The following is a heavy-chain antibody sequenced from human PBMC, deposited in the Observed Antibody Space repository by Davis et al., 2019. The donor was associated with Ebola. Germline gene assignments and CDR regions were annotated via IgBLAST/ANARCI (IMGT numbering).Heavy chain of an antibody. Sequence: SETLSLTCTVSGGSISGGDYYWSWIRQPPGRGLEWIGYVYYSGSTYYNPSLKSRVALSVDTPKNQFSLKLRSVTAADTAVYYCVRVIAAAGKGFDNWGRGTQVTVSS. CDR3: VRVIAAAGKGFDN. CDR2: VYYSGST. D-gene: IGHD6-13*01. CDR1: GGSISGGDYY. J-gene: IGHJ4*02. V-gene: IGHV4-30-4*01.